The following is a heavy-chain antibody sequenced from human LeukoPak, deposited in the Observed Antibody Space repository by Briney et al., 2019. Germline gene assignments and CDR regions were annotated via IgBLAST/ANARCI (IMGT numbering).Heavy chain of an antibody. CDR3: ARSPRGMVAAPYYYYGMDV. Sequence: GGSLRLSCAASGFTFTTYAMHWVRQAPGKGLEWVAVISFDGSHKDSADSVKGRFTISRDNSKNTLYVQMNSLRPEDTAVYYCARSPRGMVAAPYYYYGMDVWGQGTTVTVSS. CDR2: ISFDGSHK. CDR1: GFTFTTYA. V-gene: IGHV3-30*14. D-gene: IGHD2-15*01. J-gene: IGHJ6*02.